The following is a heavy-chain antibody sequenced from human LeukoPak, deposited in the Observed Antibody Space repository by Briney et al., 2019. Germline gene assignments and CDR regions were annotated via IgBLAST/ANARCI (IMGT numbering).Heavy chain of an antibody. V-gene: IGHV3-33*01. CDR3: ARNWGHYFDWLHDY. J-gene: IGHJ4*02. Sequence: GGSLRLSCAASGFTFSRYGMHGVRQAPGRGVEWVAIIWYDGGNRYSADSVKGRLTISRDNSKNTLYLQMNSLRVDDTAVYYCARNWGHYFDWLHDYWGQGTLVTVSS. D-gene: IGHD3-9*01. CDR1: GFTFSRYG. CDR2: IWYDGGNR.